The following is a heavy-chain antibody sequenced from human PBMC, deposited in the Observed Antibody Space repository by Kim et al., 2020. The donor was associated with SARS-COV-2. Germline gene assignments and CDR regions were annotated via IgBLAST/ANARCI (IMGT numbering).Heavy chain of an antibody. Sequence: GGSLRLSCAASGFTLSGSTVHWVRQASGKGLEWVGRIRSKANSYATAYAASVKNRFTIPRDDSKNTAYLQMNSLKTEDTAVYYCARVNPRAGGRYDAFDIRGRGTIVTLS. J-gene: IGHJ3*02. D-gene: IGHD6-19*01. CDR3: ARVNPRAGGRYDAFDI. CDR2: IRSKANSYAT. CDR1: GFTLSGST. V-gene: IGHV3-73*01.